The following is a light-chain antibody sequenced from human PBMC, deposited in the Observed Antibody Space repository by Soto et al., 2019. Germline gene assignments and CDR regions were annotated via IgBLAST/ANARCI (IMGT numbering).Light chain of an antibody. Sequence: QSVLTQPPSASGTPGPRVTISCSGSNSNIGSNPVHWYQQLPGTAPKLLIHNNNQRPSGVPDRFSGSKSGTSASLAISGLQSEDEAAYYCAAWDDSLNGVLFGGGTKLTVL. CDR3: AAWDDSLNGVL. V-gene: IGLV1-44*01. CDR2: NNN. CDR1: NSNIGSNP. J-gene: IGLJ2*01.